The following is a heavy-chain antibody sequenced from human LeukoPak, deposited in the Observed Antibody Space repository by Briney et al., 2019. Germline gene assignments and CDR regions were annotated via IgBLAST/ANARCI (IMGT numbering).Heavy chain of an antibody. J-gene: IGHJ4*02. CDR3: VKGYNWNDAY. V-gene: IGHV3-30*18. D-gene: IGHD1-1*01. Sequence: SGGSLSLSCAASGFIFSTYGMHWVRQAPGKGLEWVAVTSHDGSNKYYADSVKGRFTVSRDNPKNTLYLQVNSLRSEDTAVYYWVKGYNWNDAYWGQGTLVTVSS. CDR2: TSHDGSNK. CDR1: GFIFSTYG.